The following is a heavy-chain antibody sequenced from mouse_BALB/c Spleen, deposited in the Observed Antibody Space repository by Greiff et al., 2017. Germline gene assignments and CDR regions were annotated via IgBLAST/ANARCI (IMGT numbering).Heavy chain of an antibody. J-gene: IGHJ2*01. V-gene: IGHV1-69*02. CDR3: ASKNWDGDY. CDR1: GYTFTSYW. D-gene: IGHD4-1*01. Sequence: VQLQQPGAELVKPGASVKLSCKASGYTFTSYWMHWVKQRPGQGLEWIGEIDPSDSYTNYNQKFKGKATLTVDKSSSTAYMQLSSLTSEDSAVYYCASKNWDGDYWGQGTTLTVSS. CDR2: IDPSDSYT.